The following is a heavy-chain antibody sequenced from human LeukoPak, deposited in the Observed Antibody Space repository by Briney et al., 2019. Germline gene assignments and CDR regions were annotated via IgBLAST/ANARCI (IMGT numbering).Heavy chain of an antibody. Sequence: PGGSLRLSCSVSGFTFSDYSMNWVRQAPGKGLEFVSAMSTNGCSTYSADSVKGRFTISRDNSKNTMYLQMSSLRVEDTAVYYCVRGIALMTSGSAYGMDVWGQGTTVTVSS. CDR3: VRGIALMTSGSAYGMDV. V-gene: IGHV3-64D*09. D-gene: IGHD2-21*01. CDR1: GFTFSDYS. CDR2: MSTNGCST. J-gene: IGHJ6*02.